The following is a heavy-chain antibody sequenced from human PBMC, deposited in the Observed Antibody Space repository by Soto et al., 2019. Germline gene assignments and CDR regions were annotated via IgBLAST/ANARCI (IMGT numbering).Heavy chain of an antibody. D-gene: IGHD3-22*01. CDR1: GDSINSYY. CDR3: ARTYDNSGPNSGGYAFDI. J-gene: IGHJ3*02. CDR2: FYKSGTT. Sequence: QVQLQESGPGLVKPSETLSFTCTVPGDSINSYYWSWIRQPPGKGLEWIAYFYKSGTTNYNPSLKSRVTISVDTSKNQFSLKLNSVTAADTAVYYCARTYDNSGPNSGGYAFDIWGQGIMLTVSS. V-gene: IGHV4-59*01.